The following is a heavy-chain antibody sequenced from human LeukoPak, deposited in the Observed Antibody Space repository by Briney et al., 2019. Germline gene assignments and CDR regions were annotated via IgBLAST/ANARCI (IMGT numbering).Heavy chain of an antibody. D-gene: IGHD2-2*01. CDR3: ASLWPYQLSAFDI. Sequence: SETLSLTCAVYGGSFSGYYWSWIRQPPGKGLEWIGEINHSGSTNYNPSLKSRVTISVDTSKNQFSLKLSSVTAADTAVYYCASLWPYQLSAFDIWGQGXMVTVSS. V-gene: IGHV4-34*01. J-gene: IGHJ3*02. CDR1: GGSFSGYY. CDR2: INHSGST.